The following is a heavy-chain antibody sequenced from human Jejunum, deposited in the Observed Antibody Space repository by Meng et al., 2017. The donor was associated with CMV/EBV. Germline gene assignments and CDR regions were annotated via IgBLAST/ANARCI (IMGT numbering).Heavy chain of an antibody. CDR2: VDPHSGRT. CDR3: ARVWGNFHWYFDL. J-gene: IGHJ2*01. D-gene: IGHD7-27*01. V-gene: IGHV1-2*02. Sequence: KACGYSFTAFYINWVRQAPGQGLEWVGWVDPHSGRTLYAQNFEDRVTMTSDTSINTAYMEMSGLTSDDTAMYYCARVWGNFHWYFDLWGRGTLVTVSS. CDR1: GYSFTAFY.